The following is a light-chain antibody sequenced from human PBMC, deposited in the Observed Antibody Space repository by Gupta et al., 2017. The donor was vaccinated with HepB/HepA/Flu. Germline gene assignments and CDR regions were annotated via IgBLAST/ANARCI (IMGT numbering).Light chain of an antibody. CDR1: SSNIGSNF. CDR2: NDD. Sequence: QSVLTSLPLASGTRVQRLTICCSGSSSNIGSNFVHWHQQHPGTAHKLLIYNDDHQPSAVADRFSGSKTGTTTALSISELQSEDEADYYCSAWEDSRNERVFGGGTKLTVL. J-gene: IGLJ3*02. CDR3: SAWEDSRNERV. V-gene: IGLV1-44*01.